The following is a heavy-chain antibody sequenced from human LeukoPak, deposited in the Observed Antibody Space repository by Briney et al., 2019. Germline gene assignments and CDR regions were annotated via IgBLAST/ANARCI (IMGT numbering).Heavy chain of an antibody. V-gene: IGHV4-34*01. CDR1: GGSFSGYY. Sequence: SETLSLTCAVYGGSFSGYYWSWIRQPPGKGLEWIGEINHSGSTNYNPSLKRRVTISVDTSKNQFSLKLCSVTAADTAVYYCARGVYYYEPWGQGTLVTVSS. D-gene: IGHD3-22*01. CDR2: INHSGST. J-gene: IGHJ5*02. CDR3: ARGVYYYEP.